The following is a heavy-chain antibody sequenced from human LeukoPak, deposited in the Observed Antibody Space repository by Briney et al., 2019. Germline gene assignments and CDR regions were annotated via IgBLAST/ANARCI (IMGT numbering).Heavy chain of an antibody. CDR2: ISWNSGSI. V-gene: IGHV3-9*01. CDR3: AKDNRRHYTSGPNPDSLH. Sequence: GGSLRLSCAASGFTFSSYWMSWVRQAPGKGLEWVSGISWNSGSIDYADSVKGRFTISRDNAKNSLYLQMNSLRVEDTAFYYCAKDNRRHYTSGPNPDSLHWGQGALVTVSS. D-gene: IGHD6-19*01. J-gene: IGHJ4*02. CDR1: GFTFSSYW.